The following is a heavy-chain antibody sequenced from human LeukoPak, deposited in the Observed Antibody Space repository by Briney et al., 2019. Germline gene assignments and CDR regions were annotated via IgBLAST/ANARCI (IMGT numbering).Heavy chain of an antibody. D-gene: IGHD3-10*01. V-gene: IGHV4-59*01. J-gene: IGHJ4*02. CDR2: IYYSGST. CDR3: ARDLGVLTFDY. Sequence: PSETLSLTCTVSGGSISSYYWSWIRQPPGKGLGWIGYIYYSGSTNYNPSLKSRVTISVDTSKNQFSLKLSSVTAADTAVYYCARDLGVLTFDYWGQGTLSPSPQ. CDR1: GGSISSYY.